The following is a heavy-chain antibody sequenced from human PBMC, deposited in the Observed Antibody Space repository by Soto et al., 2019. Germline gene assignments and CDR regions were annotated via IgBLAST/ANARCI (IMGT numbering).Heavy chain of an antibody. CDR3: AANYDILTGYYNEVGGIDAFAI. D-gene: IGHD3-9*01. V-gene: IGHV1-58*02. CDR1: GFTFTSSA. CDR2: IVVGSGNT. J-gene: IGHJ3*02. Sequence: ASVKVSCKASGFTFTSSAMQWVRQARGQRLEWIGWIVVGSGNTNYAQKFQERVTITRDMSTSTAYMELSSLRSEDTAVYYCAANYDILTGYYNEVGGIDAFAIWGQGTMVTVSS.